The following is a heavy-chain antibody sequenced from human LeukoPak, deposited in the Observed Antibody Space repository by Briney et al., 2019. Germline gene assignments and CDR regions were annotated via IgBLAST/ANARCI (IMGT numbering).Heavy chain of an antibody. J-gene: IGHJ4*02. CDR3: ARADYVWGSYQAQYFDY. D-gene: IGHD3-16*02. Sequence: PGGSLRLSCAASGFTFSSYSMNWVRQAPGKGLEWVSSISSSSSYIYYADSVKGRFTISRDNAKNSLYLQMNSLRAEDTAVYYCARADYVWGSYQAQYFDYWGQGTLVTVSS. CDR1: GFTFSSYS. V-gene: IGHV3-21*01. CDR2: ISSSSSYI.